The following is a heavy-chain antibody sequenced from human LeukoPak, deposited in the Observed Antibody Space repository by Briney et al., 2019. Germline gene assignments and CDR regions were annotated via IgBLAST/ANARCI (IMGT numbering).Heavy chain of an antibody. CDR3: VSQQLAPP. CDR2: IKEDGSIE. CDR1: GFAFSKYW. V-gene: IGHV3-7*01. D-gene: IGHD5-24*01. J-gene: IGHJ5*02. Sequence: GGSLRLSCAASGFAFSKYWMSWVRQAPRKGLERVANIKEDGSIEDYADSVKGRFTVSRDNAKNSLYLQMNSLRVEDTAVYYCVSQQLAPPWGQGTLVTVSS.